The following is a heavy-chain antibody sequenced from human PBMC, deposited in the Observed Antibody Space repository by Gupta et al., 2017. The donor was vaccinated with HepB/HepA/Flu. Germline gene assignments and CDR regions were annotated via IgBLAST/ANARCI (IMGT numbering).Heavy chain of an antibody. D-gene: IGHD2-21*02. Sequence: VQPGGSLRLSCAASGFTFSIYEMSWVRQAPGKGLEWVSYINYSGSPIYDADFVKGRFTISRDNAKNSLYLEMNSLRAEDTAIYHCARWRRGGCGGNCPGEMSFDYWGQGNLVIVSS. V-gene: IGHV3-48*03. CDR2: INYSGSPI. J-gene: IGHJ4*02. CDR3: ARWRRGGCGGNCPGEMSFDY. CDR1: GFTFSIYE.